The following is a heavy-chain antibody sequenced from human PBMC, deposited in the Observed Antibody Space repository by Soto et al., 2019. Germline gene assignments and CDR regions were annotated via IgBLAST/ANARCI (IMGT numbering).Heavy chain of an antibody. CDR1: GNTFTNFG. CDR2: ISAYTDDP. D-gene: IGHD2-2*01. V-gene: IGHV1-18*01. CDR3: ARVIPGAEAWFGP. J-gene: IGHJ5*02. Sequence: GASVKVSCKASGNTFTNFGVTWARQAPGQGLEWMGWISAYTDDPNYAQKFQGRVTMTIDTSTSTAYLDLRSLTSDDTAVYYCARVIPGAEAWFGPWGQGTLVTVSS.